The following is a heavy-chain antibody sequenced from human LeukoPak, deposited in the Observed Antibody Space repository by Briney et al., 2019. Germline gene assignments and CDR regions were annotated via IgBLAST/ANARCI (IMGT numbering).Heavy chain of an antibody. CDR1: GFTFSSYV. CDR2: ISGSGGST. V-gene: IGHV3-23*01. CDR3: AKGLIAVAVQGAY. J-gene: IGHJ4*02. Sequence: GGSLRLSCAASGFTFSSYVMSWVRQAPGKGLEWVSTISGSGGSTYYADSVKGRFTISRDNSKNTLYLQMDSLRAEDTAVYYCAKGLIAVAVQGAYWGQGTLVTVSS. D-gene: IGHD6-19*01.